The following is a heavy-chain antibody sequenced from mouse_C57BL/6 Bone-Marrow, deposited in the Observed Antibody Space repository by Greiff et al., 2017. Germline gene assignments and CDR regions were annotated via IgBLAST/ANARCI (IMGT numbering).Heavy chain of an antibody. D-gene: IGHD1-1*01. CDR1: GYTFTGYW. CDR3: AKELIYYYGSSYFYWYFDV. Sequence: QVQLQQSGAELMKPGASVKISCKATGYTFTGYWIEWVKQRPGHGLEWIGEILPGSGSTNYNEKFKGKATFTADTSSNTAYMQLSSLTTEDSAIYYCAKELIYYYGSSYFYWYFDVWGTGTTVTVSS. J-gene: IGHJ1*03. CDR2: ILPGSGST. V-gene: IGHV1-9*01.